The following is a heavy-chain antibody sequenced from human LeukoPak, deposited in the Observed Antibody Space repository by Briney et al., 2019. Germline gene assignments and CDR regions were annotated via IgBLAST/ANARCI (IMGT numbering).Heavy chain of an antibody. Sequence: GGSLKLSCAASGFTFSSYWMSWVRQAPGKGLEWVANIKQDGSEKYYVDSVKGRFTISRDNAKNSLYLQMNSLRAEDTAVYYCARPMRGGDQLLDAFDIWGQGTMVTVSS. CDR2: IKQDGSEK. CDR3: ARPMRGGDQLLDAFDI. V-gene: IGHV3-7*01. J-gene: IGHJ3*02. CDR1: GFTFSSYW. D-gene: IGHD2-2*01.